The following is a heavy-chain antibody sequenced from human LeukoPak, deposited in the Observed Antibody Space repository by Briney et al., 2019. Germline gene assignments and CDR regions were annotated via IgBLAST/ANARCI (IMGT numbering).Heavy chain of an antibody. CDR3: AREIAVAGTDAFDI. V-gene: IGHV3-21*01. CDR1: GFTFDDYA. CDR2: ISSSSSYI. J-gene: IGHJ3*02. Sequence: GSLRLSCAASGFTFDDYAMHWVRQAPGKGLEWVSSISSSSSYIYYADSMKGRFTISRDNAKNSLYLQMNSLRAEDTAVYYCAREIAVAGTDAFDIWGQGTMVTVSS. D-gene: IGHD6-19*01.